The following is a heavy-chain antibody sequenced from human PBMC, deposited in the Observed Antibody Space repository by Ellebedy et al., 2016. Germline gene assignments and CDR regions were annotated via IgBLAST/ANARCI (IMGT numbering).Heavy chain of an antibody. CDR3: AKDLGYCSSTSCLGDGMDV. J-gene: IGHJ6*02. Sequence: GGSLRLSCAASGFTFDDYAMHWVRQAPGKGLEWVSGISWNSGSIGYADSVKGRFTISRDNAKNSLYLQMNSLRAEDTALYYCAKDLGYCSSTSCLGDGMDVWGQGTTVTVSS. CDR2: ISWNSGSI. D-gene: IGHD2-2*01. V-gene: IGHV3-9*01. CDR1: GFTFDDYA.